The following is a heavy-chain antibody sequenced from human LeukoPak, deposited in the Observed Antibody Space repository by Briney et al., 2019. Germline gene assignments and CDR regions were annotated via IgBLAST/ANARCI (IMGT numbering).Heavy chain of an antibody. V-gene: IGHV1-18*01. J-gene: IGHJ4*02. CDR3: ATNGLRYFDWLPRFDY. Sequence: ASVTVSFTASVYTFTIYGISWVRQAPGQGLEWMGWISAYNGNTNYAQKLQGRVTMTTDTSTSTAYMELRSLRSDDTAVYYCATNGLRYFDWLPRFDYWGQGTLVTVSS. D-gene: IGHD3-9*01. CDR1: VYTFTIYG. CDR2: ISAYNGNT.